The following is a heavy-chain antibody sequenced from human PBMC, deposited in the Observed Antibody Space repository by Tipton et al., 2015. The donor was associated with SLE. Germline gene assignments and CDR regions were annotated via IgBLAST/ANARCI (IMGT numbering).Heavy chain of an antibody. D-gene: IGHD5-24*01. Sequence: TLSLTCTVSGYSISSDYYWGRIRQPPGKGLEWIGSIYHSGSTHYNPSLKSRVSISVDTSKNQFSLKLSSVTAADTAMYYCASAGDGYKYAFDIWGQGTMVTVSS. V-gene: IGHV4-38-2*02. CDR2: IYHSGST. CDR3: ASAGDGYKYAFDI. J-gene: IGHJ3*02. CDR1: GYSISSDYY.